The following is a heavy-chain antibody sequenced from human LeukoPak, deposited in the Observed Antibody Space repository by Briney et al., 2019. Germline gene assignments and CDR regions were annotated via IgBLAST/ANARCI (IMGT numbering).Heavy chain of an antibody. D-gene: IGHD1-26*01. J-gene: IGHJ4*02. Sequence: ASVKVSCKASGGTFSSYAISWVRQAPGQGFEWMGRIIPIFGTANYAQKFQGRVTITTDESTSTAYMELSSLRSEDTAVYYCAFRTLGRIVGALDYFDYWGQGTLVTVSS. CDR3: AFRTLGRIVGALDYFDY. CDR2: IIPIFGTA. V-gene: IGHV1-69*05. CDR1: GGTFSSYA.